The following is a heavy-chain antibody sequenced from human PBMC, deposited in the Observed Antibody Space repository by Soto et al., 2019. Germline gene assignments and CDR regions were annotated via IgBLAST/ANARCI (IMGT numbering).Heavy chain of an antibody. CDR1: GYTFTDYY. J-gene: IGHJ6*02. CDR3: ARDLRDKRIVRGKPRHYYYGLDI. D-gene: IGHD3-10*02. V-gene: IGHV1-2*04. CDR2: LHPSRGAT. Sequence: QEQLVQSGAEVRSPGASVKVSCKASGYTFTDYYLHWVRQAPGQGLEWIGWLHPSRGATNYAQKFQDCVTLPRNKSTNTASLEVNRLKSDDTAVYYCARDLRDKRIVRGKPRHYYYGLDIWGQGTTVIVSS.